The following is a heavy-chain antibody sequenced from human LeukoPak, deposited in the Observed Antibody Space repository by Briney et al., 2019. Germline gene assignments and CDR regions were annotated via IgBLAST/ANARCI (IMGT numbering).Heavy chain of an antibody. D-gene: IGHD6-19*01. Sequence: GGSLRLSCAASGFTFSSYWMSWVRQAPGKGLEWVSGISWNSGSIGYADSVKGRFTISRDNAKNSLYLQMNSLRAEDTALYYCAKNADYSSGWYGGGGFDYWGQGTLVTVSS. V-gene: IGHV3-9*01. CDR3: AKNADYSSGWYGGGGFDY. CDR2: ISWNSGSI. CDR1: GFTFSSYW. J-gene: IGHJ4*02.